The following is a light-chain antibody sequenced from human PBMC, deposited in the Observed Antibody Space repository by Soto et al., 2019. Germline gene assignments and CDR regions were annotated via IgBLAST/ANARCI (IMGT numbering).Light chain of an antibody. V-gene: IGKV3-15*01. J-gene: IGKJ1*01. CDR1: HRVNTY. CDR3: QHYNSYSEA. Sequence: EILMTQSPATLSVSPGEGATLSCRASHRVNTYLAWYQQRPGQAPRLLIYDASTRATGIPARFSGSGSGTEFTLTISSLQSEDFATYYCQHYNSYSEAFGQGTKVDIK. CDR2: DAS.